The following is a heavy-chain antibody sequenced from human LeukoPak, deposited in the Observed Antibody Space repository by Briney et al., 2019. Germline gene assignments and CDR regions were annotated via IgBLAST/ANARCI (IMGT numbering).Heavy chain of an antibody. V-gene: IGHV3-15*01. J-gene: IGHJ4*02. D-gene: IGHD3-10*01. Sequence: NAGGSLRLSCAASGFTFSNAWMSWVRQAPGKGLEWVGRIKSKTDGGTTDYDAPVKGRCTISRDDSTNTLYLQMNSLKTEDTAVYYCTTGSPKTELYVYWGQGTLVTVSS. CDR3: TTGSPKTELYVY. CDR1: GFTFSNAW. CDR2: IKSKTDGGTT.